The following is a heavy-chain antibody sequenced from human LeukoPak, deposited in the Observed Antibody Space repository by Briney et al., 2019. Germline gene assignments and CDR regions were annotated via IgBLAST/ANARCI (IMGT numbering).Heavy chain of an antibody. CDR2: IKQDGSEK. Sequence: GGSLRLSCAASGFTFSRYWMSWVRQAPGKGLEWVANIKQDGSEKDYVDSVKGRFTISRDNAKNSLYLQMNSLRAEDTALYYCARVTGSGSYPPFDYWGQGTLVTVSS. CDR1: GFTFSRYW. V-gene: IGHV3-7*03. CDR3: ARVTGSGSYPPFDY. D-gene: IGHD1-26*01. J-gene: IGHJ4*02.